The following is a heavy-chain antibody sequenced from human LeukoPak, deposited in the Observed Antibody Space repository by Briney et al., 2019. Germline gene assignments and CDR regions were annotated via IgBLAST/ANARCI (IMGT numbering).Heavy chain of an antibody. D-gene: IGHD3-22*01. CDR3: ARPGTDYDSSGYYKD. V-gene: IGHV5-51*01. CDR2: IYPGDSDT. CDR1: GYKFTNYW. J-gene: IGHJ4*02. Sequence: GESLKISCKGSGYKFTNYWIAWVRQMPGKGLEWMGIIYPGDSDTRYSPSFQGRVTISADKSINTAYLQWSSLKASDSAIYYCARPGTDYDSSGYYKDWGQGTLVTVSS.